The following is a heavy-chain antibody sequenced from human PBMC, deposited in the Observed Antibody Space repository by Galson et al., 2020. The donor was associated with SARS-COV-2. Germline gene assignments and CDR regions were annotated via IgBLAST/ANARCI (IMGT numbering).Heavy chain of an antibody. CDR3: ARDVSGGAPDS. Sequence: GGSLRLSCAASGFTFTNYAIHWVRQAPGKGLEWVAVISHDGRIEVYADSVKGRFTISRDNSENMLFLQMDSLRADDTAVYYCARDVSGGAPDSWGQGTMVTVSS. CDR1: GFTFTNYA. J-gene: IGHJ3*02. D-gene: IGHD1-26*01. CDR2: ISHDGRIE. V-gene: IGHV3-30*04.